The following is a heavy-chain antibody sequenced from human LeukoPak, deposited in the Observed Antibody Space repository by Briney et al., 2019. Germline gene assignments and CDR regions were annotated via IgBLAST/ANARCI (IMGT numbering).Heavy chain of an antibody. Sequence: SVTLSLTCAVYGGSFSGYYWSWIRQPPGKGLEWIGEINHSGSTNYNPSLKSRVAISVDTFKNQFSLKLSSVTAADTAVYYCARGRITLVRGCSGGRPYLFDFRGQGTLVTASS. CDR1: GGSFSGYY. J-gene: IGHJ4*02. CDR3: ARGRITLVRGCSGGRPYLFDF. V-gene: IGHV4-34*01. D-gene: IGHD3-10*01. CDR2: INHSGST.